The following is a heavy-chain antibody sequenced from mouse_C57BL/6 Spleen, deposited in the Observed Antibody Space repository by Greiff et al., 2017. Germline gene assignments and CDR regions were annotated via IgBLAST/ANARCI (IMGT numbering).Heavy chain of an antibody. CDR1: GYTFTDYN. J-gene: IGHJ2*01. CDR2: INPNNGGT. Sequence: VQLQQSGPELVKPGASVKISCKASGYTFTDYNMDWVKQSHGKSLEWIGDINPNNGGTIYNQKFKGKATLTVDKSSSTAYMELRSLTSEDTAVYYCARSGGLAQAYFDYWGQGTTLTVSS. CDR3: ARSGGLAQAYFDY. D-gene: IGHD3-2*02. V-gene: IGHV1-18*01.